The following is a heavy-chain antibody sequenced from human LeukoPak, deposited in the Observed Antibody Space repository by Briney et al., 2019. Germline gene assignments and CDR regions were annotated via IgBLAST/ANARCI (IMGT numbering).Heavy chain of an antibody. V-gene: IGHV4-59*01. CDR3: ARGRFLLAY. J-gene: IGHJ4*02. CDR2: IYYSGST. CDR1: GGSITSYY. D-gene: IGHD3-3*02. Sequence: SETLSLTCTVSGGSITSYYWSWIRQPPGKGLEWIGDIYYSGSTNYNPSLKSRVTISVDTSKNQFSLKLSTLTAADTAVFYCARGRFLLAYWGRGTLVTVSS.